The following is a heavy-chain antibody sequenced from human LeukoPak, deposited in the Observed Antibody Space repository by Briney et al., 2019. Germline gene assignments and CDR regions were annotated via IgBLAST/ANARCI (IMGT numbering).Heavy chain of an antibody. D-gene: IGHD4-17*01. Sequence: GGSLRLSCAASGLTFSNYWMDWVRQAPGKGLEWVANIKQDGSEKNYVDSVKGRFIISRDNAKNSLYLQMNSLRAEDTAVYYCARLGARQMLEYWGQGTLVTVSS. CDR2: IKQDGSEK. J-gene: IGHJ4*02. CDR3: ARLGARQMLEY. V-gene: IGHV3-7*01. CDR1: GLTFSNYW.